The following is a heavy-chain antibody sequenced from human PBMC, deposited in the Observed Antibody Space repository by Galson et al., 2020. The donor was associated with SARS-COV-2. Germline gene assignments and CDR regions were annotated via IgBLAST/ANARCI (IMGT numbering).Heavy chain of an antibody. Sequence: ASVKVSCAASGFTFSSYSMNWVRQAPGKGLEWVSSISSSSSYIYYADSVKGRFTISRDNAKNSLYLQMNSLRAEDTAVYYCARYIAAAEGYYYYYMDVWGKGTTVTISS. CDR2: ISSSSSYI. CDR1: GFTFSSYS. D-gene: IGHD6-13*01. J-gene: IGHJ6*03. V-gene: IGHV3-21*01. CDR3: ARYIAAAEGYYYYYMDV.